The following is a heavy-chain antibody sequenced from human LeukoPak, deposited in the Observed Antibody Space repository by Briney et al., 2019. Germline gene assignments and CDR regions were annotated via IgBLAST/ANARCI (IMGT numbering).Heavy chain of an antibody. CDR3: AALSPGSTSSDY. V-gene: IGHV4-38-2*01. J-gene: IGHJ4*02. Sequence: PSETLSLTCAVSGYSISSGYYWGWIRQPPGKGLEWIGSIYHSGSTYYNPSLKSRVTISVDTSKNQFSLKLSSVTAADTVVYYCAALSPGSTSSDYWGQGTLVTVSS. D-gene: IGHD2-2*01. CDR1: GYSISSGYY. CDR2: IYHSGST.